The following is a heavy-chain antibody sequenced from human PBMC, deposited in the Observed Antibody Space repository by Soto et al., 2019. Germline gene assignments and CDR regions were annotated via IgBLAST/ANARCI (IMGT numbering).Heavy chain of an antibody. CDR1: GFTFRDYA. J-gene: IGHJ4*02. V-gene: IGHV3-23*01. CDR2: VSNSGSST. CDR3: AKHSRETTTCCGED. D-gene: IGHD2-2*01. Sequence: GGSLRLSCAAYGFTFRDYAMSCVRQALGRGLEWVSGVSNSGSSTYYADSVNGRFTIYRDNSKNTLYLQMNSLRAEDTAVYYCAKHSRETTTCCGEDWGQGT.